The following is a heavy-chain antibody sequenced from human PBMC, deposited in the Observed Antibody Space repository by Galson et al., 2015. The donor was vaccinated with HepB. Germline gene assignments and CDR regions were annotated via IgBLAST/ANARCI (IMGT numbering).Heavy chain of an antibody. Sequence: CAISGDSVSSNSAAWNWIRQSPSRGLEWLGRAYYRSKWYNDYAVSVKSRITINPDTSKNQFSLQLNSVTPEDTAVCYCARDRKQWLGYYYYGMDVWGQGTTVTVSS. D-gene: IGHD6-19*01. J-gene: IGHJ6*02. CDR1: GDSVSSNSAA. CDR3: ARDRKQWLGYYYYGMDV. CDR2: AYYRSKWYN. V-gene: IGHV6-1*01.